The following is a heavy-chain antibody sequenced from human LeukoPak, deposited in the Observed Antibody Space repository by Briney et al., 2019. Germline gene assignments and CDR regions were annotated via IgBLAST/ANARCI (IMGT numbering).Heavy chain of an antibody. J-gene: IGHJ4*02. CDR1: GDSFTTYR. Sequence: GESLKISCKGPGDSFTTYRIDWGRQMPGKGLEWMGVIYPGDSDTRYSPSFQGQVTISADNSINTAYPQLSSQKAAVTASYYCASRESIAVAGNYDSWGQGTLVTVSS. D-gene: IGHD6-19*01. CDR2: IYPGDSDT. CDR3: ASRESIAVAGNYDS. V-gene: IGHV5-51*01.